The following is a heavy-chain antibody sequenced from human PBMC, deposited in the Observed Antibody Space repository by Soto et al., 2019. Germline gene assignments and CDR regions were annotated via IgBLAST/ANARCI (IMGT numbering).Heavy chain of an antibody. D-gene: IGHD3-22*01. Sequence: QVQLQESGPGLVKPSQTLSLTCTVSGGSISSGGYYWSWIRQHPGKGLEWIGYIYYSGSTHYNPSLKSRVTISVDTSKNQFSLKLSSVTAADTAVYYCARATYYYDSSGYYPLERFDYWGQGTLVTVSS. CDR3: ARATYYYDSSGYYPLERFDY. J-gene: IGHJ4*02. V-gene: IGHV4-31*03. CDR1: GGSISSGGYY. CDR2: IYYSGST.